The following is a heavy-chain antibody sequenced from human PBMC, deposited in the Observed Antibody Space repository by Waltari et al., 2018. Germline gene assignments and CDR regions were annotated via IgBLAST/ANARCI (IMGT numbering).Heavy chain of an antibody. CDR2: IYYSGST. V-gene: IGHV4-39*01. CDR1: GGSISSSSYY. Sequence: QLQLQESGPGLVTPSETLSLTCTVPGGSISSSSYYWGWIRQPPGKGLEWIGSIYYSGSTYYNPSLKSRVTISVDTSKNQFSLKLSSVTAADTAVYYCGCLAVASEDYWGQGTLVTVSS. J-gene: IGHJ4*02. CDR3: GCLAVASEDY. D-gene: IGHD6-19*01.